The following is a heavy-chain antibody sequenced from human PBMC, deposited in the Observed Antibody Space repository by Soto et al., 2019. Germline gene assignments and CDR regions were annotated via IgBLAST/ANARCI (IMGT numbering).Heavy chain of an antibody. J-gene: IGHJ4*02. CDR3: ATQHPLDSSGWYN. D-gene: IGHD6-19*01. CDR2: IYPGDSEP. CDR1: GYSFSNFW. Sequence: GESLKISCKASGYSFSNFWLGWVRQMPGKGLEWLGIIYPGDSEPRYSPSFQGQVTISADRSVSTAYLQWSSLKASDTAIYYCATQHPLDSSGWYNWGQGTLVTVSS. V-gene: IGHV5-51*01.